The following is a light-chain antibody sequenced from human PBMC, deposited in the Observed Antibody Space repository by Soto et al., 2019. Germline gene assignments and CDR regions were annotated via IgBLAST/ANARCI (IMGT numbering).Light chain of an antibody. J-gene: IGKJ5*01. V-gene: IGKV1-33*01. Sequence: DIQMAQSPSSLSASVGDRVTITCQASQDISNYLNWYQQKPGKAPRLLIYDASNLKTGVPSRFSGTGSGTDFTFTISGLQHEDIETYHCQQYDKLQYTFGQGTRLEIK. CDR1: QDISNY. CDR3: QQYDKLQYT. CDR2: DAS.